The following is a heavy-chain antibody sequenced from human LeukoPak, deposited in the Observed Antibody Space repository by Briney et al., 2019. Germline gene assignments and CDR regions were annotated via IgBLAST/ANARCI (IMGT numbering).Heavy chain of an antibody. V-gene: IGHV3-33*01. CDR3: VREIIGSRGLLYFHY. CDR2: IWSDGSTK. Sequence: GGSLRLSCAASGFTFSSYGMHWVRQAPGKGLGWVAVIWSDGSTKYYAASVKGRFTISRDNYKNALYLQMNSLRAEDRAVYYCVREIIGSRGLLYFHYWGQGTLVTGSS. CDR1: GFTFSSYG. D-gene: IGHD6-19*01. J-gene: IGHJ4*02.